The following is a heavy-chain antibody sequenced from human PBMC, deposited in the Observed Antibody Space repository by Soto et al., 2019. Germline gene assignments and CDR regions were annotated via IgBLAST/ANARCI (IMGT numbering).Heavy chain of an antibody. CDR2: ISYDGSNK. CDR3: AKDGHCSGGSCYSSLDY. CDR1: GFTFSSYG. D-gene: IGHD2-15*01. Sequence: LRLSCAASGFTFSSYGMHWVRQAPGKGLEWVAVISYDGSNKYYADSVKGRFTISRDNSKNTLYLQMNSLRAEDTAVYYCAKDGHCSGGSCYSSLDYWGQGTLVTVSS. J-gene: IGHJ4*02. V-gene: IGHV3-30*18.